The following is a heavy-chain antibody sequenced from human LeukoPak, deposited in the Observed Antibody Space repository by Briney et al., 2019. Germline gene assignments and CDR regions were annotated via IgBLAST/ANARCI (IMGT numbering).Heavy chain of an antibody. D-gene: IGHD5-18*01. V-gene: IGHV1-18*01. CDR1: GYTFTNYG. Sequence: ASVKVSCKASGYTFTNYGISWVRQAPGQGLEGMGWISAYNGHTDYAQKFQGRVTMTRDMSTSTVYMELSSLRSEDTAVYYCARENSYGYGNYYYYMDVWGKGTTVTVSS. J-gene: IGHJ6*03. CDR2: ISAYNGHT. CDR3: ARENSYGYGNYYYYMDV.